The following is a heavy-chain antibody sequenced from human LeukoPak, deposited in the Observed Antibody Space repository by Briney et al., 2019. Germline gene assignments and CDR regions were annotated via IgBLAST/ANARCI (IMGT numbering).Heavy chain of an antibody. D-gene: IGHD3-22*01. CDR3: ARVPTMIVNAFDY. CDR1: GFTFSSYA. J-gene: IGHJ4*02. V-gene: IGHV3-7*01. CDR2: IKQDGSEK. Sequence: GGSLRLSCAASGFTFSSYAMSWVRQAPGKGLEWVANIKQDGSEKYYVDSVKGRFTISRDNAKNSLYLQMNSLRAEDTAVYYCARVPTMIVNAFDYWGQGTLVTVSS.